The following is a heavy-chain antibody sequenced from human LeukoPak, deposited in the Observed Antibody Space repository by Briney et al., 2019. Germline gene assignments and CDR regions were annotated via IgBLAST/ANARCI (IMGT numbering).Heavy chain of an antibody. CDR1: GFTFSSYG. V-gene: IGHV3-33*01. CDR3: AIAYYDIFSFDY. D-gene: IGHD3-9*01. CDR2: IWYDGSNK. Sequence: GGSLRLSCAASGFTFSSYGMHWVRQAPGKGLEWVAVIWYDGSNKYYADSVKGRLTISRDNSKNTLYLQMNSLRAEDTAVYYCAIAYYDIFSFDYWGQGTLVTVSS. J-gene: IGHJ4*02.